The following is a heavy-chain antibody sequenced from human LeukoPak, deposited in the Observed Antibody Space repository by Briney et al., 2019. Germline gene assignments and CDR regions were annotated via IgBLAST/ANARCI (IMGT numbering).Heavy chain of an antibody. Sequence: PSETLSLTCTVSGGSISSSYWSWIRQPPGKGLEWIGYNHYSGSNNYNPSLKSRVTISVDTSKNQFSLKLSSVTAADTAVYYCARGYEIVVVILGHQNRYFDYWGQGTLVTVSS. D-gene: IGHD3-22*01. J-gene: IGHJ4*02. V-gene: IGHV4-59*12. CDR2: NHYSGSN. CDR3: ARGYEIVVVILGHQNRYFDY. CDR1: GGSISSSY.